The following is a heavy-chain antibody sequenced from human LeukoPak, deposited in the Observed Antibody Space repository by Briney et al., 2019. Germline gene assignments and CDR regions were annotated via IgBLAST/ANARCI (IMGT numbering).Heavy chain of an antibody. CDR2: ISGSGGST. D-gene: IGHD2-15*01. CDR1: GFTFSSYG. Sequence: GGSLRLSCAASGFTFSSYGMSWVRQAPGKGLEWVSAISGSGGSTYYADSVKGRFTISRDNSKNTLYLQMNSLRAEDTAVYYCAKTPVAGYYYYYYYMDVWGKGTTVTISS. J-gene: IGHJ6*03. CDR3: AKTPVAGYYYYYYYMDV. V-gene: IGHV3-23*01.